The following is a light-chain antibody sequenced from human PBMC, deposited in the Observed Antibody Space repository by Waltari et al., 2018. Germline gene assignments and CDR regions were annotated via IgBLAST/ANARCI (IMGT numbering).Light chain of an antibody. CDR2: WAS. CDR1: QSVLYSSNNKNY. V-gene: IGKV4-1*01. Sequence: DIVMTQSPASLAVSLGERATINCKSSQSVLYSSNNKNYLAWYQQKPGQPPKLLIYWASTRESGVPDRLSGSGSGTDFTLTISSLQAEDVAVYYCQQYYTTPWTFGQGTKVEIK. J-gene: IGKJ1*01. CDR3: QQYYTTPWT.